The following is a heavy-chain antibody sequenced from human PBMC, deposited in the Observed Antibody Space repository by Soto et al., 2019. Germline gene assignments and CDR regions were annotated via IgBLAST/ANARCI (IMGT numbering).Heavy chain of an antibody. CDR1: GFTFSSYA. V-gene: IGHV3-23*01. Sequence: GGSLRLSCAASGFTFSSYAMSWVRQAPGKGLEWVSAISGSGGSTYYADSVKGRFTISRDNSKNTLYLQMNSLRAEDTAVYYCAKPPYMVRNVNCFDPWGQGPLVTVSS. D-gene: IGHD3-10*01. CDR2: ISGSGGST. J-gene: IGHJ5*02. CDR3: AKPPYMVRNVNCFDP.